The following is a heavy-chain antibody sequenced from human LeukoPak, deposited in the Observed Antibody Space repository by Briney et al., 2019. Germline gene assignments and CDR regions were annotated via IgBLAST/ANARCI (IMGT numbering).Heavy chain of an antibody. V-gene: IGHV3-7*05. CDR1: GFTFSNYW. CDR3: TKSGGDWYEGEY. J-gene: IGHJ4*02. D-gene: IGHD2-21*02. Sequence: GGSLRLSCAASGFTFSNYWMTWVRQAPGQGLEWVANINPDGSDKHYVGSVEGRFPISKDNAKNSLYLQMNRLRAEDTAVYYCTKSGGDWYEGEYWGQGALVTVSS. CDR2: INPDGSDK.